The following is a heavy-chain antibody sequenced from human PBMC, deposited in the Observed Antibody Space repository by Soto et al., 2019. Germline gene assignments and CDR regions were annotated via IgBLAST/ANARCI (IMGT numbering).Heavy chain of an antibody. J-gene: IGHJ6*02. V-gene: IGHV1-69*13. CDR3: ARGYSSSSSHYYYGMDV. D-gene: IGHD6-6*01. CDR2: IIPIFGTA. Sequence: ASVKVSCKASGGTFSSYAISWVRQAPGQGLEWMGGIIPIFGTANYAQKFQGRVTITADESTSTAYMELSSLRSEDTAVYYCARGYSSSSSHYYYGMDVWGQGTTVTVSS. CDR1: GGTFSSYA.